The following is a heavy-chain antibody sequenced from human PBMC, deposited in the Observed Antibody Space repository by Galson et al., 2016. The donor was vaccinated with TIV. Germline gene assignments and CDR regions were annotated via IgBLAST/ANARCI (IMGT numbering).Heavy chain of an antibody. CDR2: ISGGGGDT. Sequence: SLRLSCAASGFTFSSYAMSWVRQAPGKGLEWVSVISGGGGDTYYADSVKGRFTISRDNSKNTLYLQMNSLRAEDTAVYYCAKVTSQWLGRGYFDYWGQGTRVTVAS. CDR1: GFTFSSYA. V-gene: IGHV3-23*01. CDR3: AKVTSQWLGRGYFDY. D-gene: IGHD6-19*01. J-gene: IGHJ4*02.